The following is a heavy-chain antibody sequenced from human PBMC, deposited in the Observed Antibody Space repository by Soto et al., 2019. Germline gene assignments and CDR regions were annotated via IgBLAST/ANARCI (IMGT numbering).Heavy chain of an antibody. CDR2: IYYSGST. Sequence: SETLSLTCTVSGGSISSYYWSWIRQPPGKGLEWIGYIYYSGSTNYNPSLKSRVTISVDTSKNQFSLKLSSVTAADTAVYYCARLPVYSGSHAWRAFDIWGQGTMVTVAS. CDR3: ARLPVYSGSHAWRAFDI. CDR1: GGSISSYY. J-gene: IGHJ3*02. V-gene: IGHV4-59*01. D-gene: IGHD1-26*01.